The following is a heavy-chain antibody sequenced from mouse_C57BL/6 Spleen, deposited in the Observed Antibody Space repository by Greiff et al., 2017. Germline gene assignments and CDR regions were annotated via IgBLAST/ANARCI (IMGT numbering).Heavy chain of an antibody. D-gene: IGHD4-1*01. CDR1: GFTFSDAW. V-gene: IGHV6-6*01. CDR3: TSLTVSHYYAMDY. CDR2: NRNKANNHAT. Sequence: EVMLVESGGGLVPPGGSMKLSCAASGFTFSDAWMDWVRQSPEKGLEWVAENRNKANNHATYYAESVKGRFTISRDDSKSSVYLQMNSLRAEDTGIYYCTSLTVSHYYAMDYWGQGTSVTVSS. J-gene: IGHJ4*01.